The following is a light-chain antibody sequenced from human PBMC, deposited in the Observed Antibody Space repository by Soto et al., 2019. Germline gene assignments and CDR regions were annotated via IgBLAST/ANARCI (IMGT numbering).Light chain of an antibody. CDR1: QSVSSTY. J-gene: IGKJ4*01. CDR2: GAS. CDR3: QHYGSLVLT. V-gene: IGKV3-20*01. Sequence: EIVLTQSPGTLSLSPGERATLSCRASQSVSSTYLAWYQQKPGQAPRLLIYGASSRATGIPDRFSGSGSGTDFTLTIRRLEPEDVAVYYCQHYGSLVLTCCGGTKVEIK.